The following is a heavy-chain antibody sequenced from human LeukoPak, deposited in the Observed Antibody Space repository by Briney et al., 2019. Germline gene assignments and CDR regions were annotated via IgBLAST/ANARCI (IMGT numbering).Heavy chain of an antibody. CDR3: ATVGYCSSTSCHTTDFDY. V-gene: IGHV3-33*01. D-gene: IGHD2-2*02. CDR2: IWYDGSNK. J-gene: IGHJ4*02. CDR1: GFTFSSYG. Sequence: GRSLRLSCAASGFTFSSYGMHWVRQAPGKGLEWVAVIWYDGSNKYYADSVKGRFTISRDNSKNTLYLQMNSLRAEDTAVYYCATVGYCSSTSCHTTDFDYWGQGTLVTVSS.